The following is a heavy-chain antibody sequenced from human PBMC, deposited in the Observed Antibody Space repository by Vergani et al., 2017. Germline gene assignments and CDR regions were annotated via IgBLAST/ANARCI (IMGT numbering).Heavy chain of an antibody. J-gene: IGHJ4*02. Sequence: EVQLLESGGGLVQPGGSLRLSCAASGFTFSSYAMSWVRQAPGKGLEWVSAISGSGGSTYYADSEKGRFTISRDNSKNTLYLQMNSLRAEDTAVYYCAKLLGDSDALATWGQGTLVTVSS. V-gene: IGHV3-23*01. CDR1: GFTFSSYA. D-gene: IGHD3-22*01. CDR3: AKLLGDSDALAT. CDR2: ISGSGGST.